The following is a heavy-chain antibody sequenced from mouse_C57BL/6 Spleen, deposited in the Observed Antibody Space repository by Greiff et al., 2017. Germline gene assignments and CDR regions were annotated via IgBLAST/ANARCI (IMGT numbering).Heavy chain of an antibody. CDR2: IWSGGST. CDR1: GFSLTSYG. Sequence: QVQLQQSGPGLVQPSQSLSITCPVSGFSLTSYGVHWVRQSPGKGLEWLGVIWSGGSTDYNAAFISRLSISKDNSKSQVFFKMNSLQADDTAIYYCARNYYGNYVGAMDYWGQGTSVTVSS. CDR3: ARNYYGNYVGAMDY. D-gene: IGHD2-1*01. J-gene: IGHJ4*01. V-gene: IGHV2-2*01.